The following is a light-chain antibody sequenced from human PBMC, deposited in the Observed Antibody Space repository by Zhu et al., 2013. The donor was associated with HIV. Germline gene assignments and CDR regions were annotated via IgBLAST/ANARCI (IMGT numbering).Light chain of an antibody. CDR1: HDIGRY. CDR2: AAS. V-gene: IGKV1-9*01. Sequence: DIQLTQSPSFLSASVGDRVTITCRASHDIGRYLAWYQQKPGKAPSLFIYAASTLETGVPSRFSGSGSGTEFTLTITSLQPEDSATYYCQQTKSYPFSFGLGPK. J-gene: IGKJ3*01. CDR3: QQTKSYPFS.